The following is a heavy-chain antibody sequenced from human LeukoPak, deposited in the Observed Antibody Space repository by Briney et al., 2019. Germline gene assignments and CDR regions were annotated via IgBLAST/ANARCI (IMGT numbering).Heavy chain of an antibody. CDR1: GFTFSNYA. J-gene: IGHJ4*02. Sequence: PGGSLRLSCAASGFTFSNYAMTWVRQAPGKGLEWVSAFSPSGGGTYYAHSVKGRFTISRDNSKHTLYLQMNSLRAEDTDVYYCARALRIYYYFDYWGQGTLVTVSS. D-gene: IGHD1-26*01. CDR2: FSPSGGGT. V-gene: IGHV3-23*01. CDR3: ARALRIYYYFDY.